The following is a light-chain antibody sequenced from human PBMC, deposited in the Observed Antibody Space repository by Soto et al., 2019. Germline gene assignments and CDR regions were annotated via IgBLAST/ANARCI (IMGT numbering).Light chain of an antibody. CDR2: EAN. Sequence: QSVLTQPASVSGSPGQSITISCTGTSSDVGSYNLVSWYQQHPGKAPKLIIYEANKRPSGISNRFSGSESGNTASLTISGLQPEDEADYYCCSYAGNGAWVFGGGTKVTVL. V-gene: IGLV2-23*01. CDR1: SSDVGSYNL. J-gene: IGLJ3*02. CDR3: CSYAGNGAWV.